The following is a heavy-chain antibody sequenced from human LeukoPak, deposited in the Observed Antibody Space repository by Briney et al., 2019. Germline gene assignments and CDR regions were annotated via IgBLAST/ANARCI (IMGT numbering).Heavy chain of an antibody. CDR1: GFTFSNAW. V-gene: IGHV3-15*01. Sequence: GGALRLSCAASGFTFSNAWMSWVRQAPGKGLEWVGRIKSKIDGGTTDYAAPVKGRFIISRDDSKNTLYLQMNSLKSEDTAVYYCTTRMVASGYWGQGTLVTVSS. J-gene: IGHJ4*02. D-gene: IGHD5-12*01. CDR2: IKSKIDGGTT. CDR3: TTRMVASGY.